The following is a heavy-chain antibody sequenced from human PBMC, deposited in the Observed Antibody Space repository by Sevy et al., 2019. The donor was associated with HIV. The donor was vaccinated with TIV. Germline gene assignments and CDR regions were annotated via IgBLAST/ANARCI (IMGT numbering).Heavy chain of an antibody. CDR3: AKGGYDYIWGSYRYIVH. CDR2: ISGSGGST. Sequence: GGSLRLSCAASGFTFSSYAMSWVRQAPGKGLEWVSAISGSGGSTYYADSVKGRFTISRDNSKNTLYLQMNSLRAEDTAVYYCAKGGYDYIWGSYRYIVHWGQGTLVTVSS. CDR1: GFTFSSYA. J-gene: IGHJ4*02. D-gene: IGHD3-16*02. V-gene: IGHV3-23*01.